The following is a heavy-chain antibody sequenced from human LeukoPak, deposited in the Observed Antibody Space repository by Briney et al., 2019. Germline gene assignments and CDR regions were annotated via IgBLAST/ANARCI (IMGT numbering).Heavy chain of an antibody. CDR3: ARCPRIVGGWFGAFDV. J-gene: IGHJ3*01. Sequence: GESLKISCKGSGYSYTSYWIGWVRQMPGKGLEWMGIIYPGDSDTKYSPSFQGQVTISADKSIDTAYLQWSSLKASDTAIYYCARCPRIVGGWFGAFDVWGQGTRVSVSS. CDR2: IYPGDSDT. CDR1: GYSYTSYW. V-gene: IGHV5-51*01. D-gene: IGHD1-26*01.